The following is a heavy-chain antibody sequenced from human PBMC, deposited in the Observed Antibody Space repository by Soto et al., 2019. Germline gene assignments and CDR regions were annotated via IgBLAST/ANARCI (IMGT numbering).Heavy chain of an antibody. Sequence: SETLSLTCTVAGGSIRSGGYYWRWTRQRRGEGLGWSGYIYYSGSTYYNPSLKRRVTTAVDTSKNQFSLKLSSVTAADTAVYYCARDRACSGASCYVGWFDPWGQGTLVTVSS. D-gene: IGHD2-15*01. CDR3: ARDRACSGASCYVGWFDP. CDR1: GGSIRSGGYY. CDR2: IYYSGST. V-gene: IGHV4-31*03. J-gene: IGHJ5*02.